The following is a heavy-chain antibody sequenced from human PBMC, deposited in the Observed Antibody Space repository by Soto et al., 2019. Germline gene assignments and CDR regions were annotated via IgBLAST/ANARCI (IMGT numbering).Heavy chain of an antibody. CDR3: ARDLRASSSWNYYYYGMDV. CDR1: GGSISSSNW. Sequence: PSETLSLTCAVSGGSISSSNWWIWVRQPPGKGLEWIGEIYHSGSTNYNPSLKSRVTISVDKSKNQFSLKLSSVTAADTAVYYCARDLRASSSWNYYYYGMDVWGQGTTVTVSS. V-gene: IGHV4-4*02. CDR2: IYHSGST. D-gene: IGHD6-13*01. J-gene: IGHJ6*02.